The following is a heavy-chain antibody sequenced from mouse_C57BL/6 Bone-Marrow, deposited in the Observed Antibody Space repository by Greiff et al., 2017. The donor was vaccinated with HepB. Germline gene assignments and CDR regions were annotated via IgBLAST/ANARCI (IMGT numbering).Heavy chain of an antibody. V-gene: IGHV2-2*01. CDR2: IWSGGST. Sequence: VNLQESGPGLVQPSQSLSITCTASGFSLTSYGVPWVRQSPGKGLGWLGVIWSGGSTAYNAAFISRLSIIKDNSKSQVFFKMNSLQADDTAIYYCARYYYGSSHWYFDVWGTGTTVTVSS. D-gene: IGHD1-1*01. J-gene: IGHJ1*03. CDR3: ARYYYGSSHWYFDV. CDR1: GFSLTSYG.